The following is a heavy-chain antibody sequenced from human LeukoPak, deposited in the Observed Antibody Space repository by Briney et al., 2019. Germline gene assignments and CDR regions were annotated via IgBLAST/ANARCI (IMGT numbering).Heavy chain of an antibody. Sequence: KPSETLSLTCTVSGGSISSDNYYWGWIRQPPGKGLEWIGSIYYSGTTYYNPSLKSRVTISVDTSKNQFSLKLSSVTAADTAVYYCARDDASGSPRGLDYWGQGTLVTVSS. CDR1: GGSISSDNYY. J-gene: IGHJ4*02. CDR3: ARDDASGSPRGLDY. D-gene: IGHD1-26*01. V-gene: IGHV4-39*07. CDR2: IYYSGTT.